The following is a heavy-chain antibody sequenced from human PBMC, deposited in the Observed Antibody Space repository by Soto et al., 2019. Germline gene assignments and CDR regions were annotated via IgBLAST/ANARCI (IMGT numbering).Heavy chain of an antibody. CDR2: IYYSGST. CDR3: ARDGSSWYRGWFDP. D-gene: IGHD6-13*01. Sequence: SETLSLTCTVSGGSISSYYWSWIRQPPGKGLEWIGYIYYSGSTNYNPSLKSRVTISVDTPKNQFSLKLSSVTAADTAVYYCARDGSSWYRGWFDPWGQGTLVTVSS. J-gene: IGHJ5*02. V-gene: IGHV4-59*01. CDR1: GGSISSYY.